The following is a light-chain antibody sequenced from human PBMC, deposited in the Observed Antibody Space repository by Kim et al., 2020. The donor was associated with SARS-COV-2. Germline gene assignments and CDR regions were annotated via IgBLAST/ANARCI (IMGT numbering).Light chain of an antibody. CDR1: QSVSSN. V-gene: IGKV3-15*01. J-gene: IGKJ2*01. CDR2: GAS. CDR3: QQYNNWPYT. Sequence: EIVMTQSPATLSVSPGERATLSCTASQSVSSNLAWYQQTPGQAPRLLIYGASTRATGIPARCSGSGSGTEFILTISSLQSEDFAVYYCQQYNNWPYTFGQGTKLEIK.